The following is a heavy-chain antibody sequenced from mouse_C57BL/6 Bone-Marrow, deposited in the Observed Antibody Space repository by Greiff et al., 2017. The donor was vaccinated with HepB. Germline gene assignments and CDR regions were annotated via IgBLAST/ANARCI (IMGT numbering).Heavy chain of an antibody. J-gene: IGHJ2*01. CDR1: GFTFSSYA. CDR2: ISDGGSYT. Sequence: EVKLMESGGGLVKPGGSLKLSCAASGFTFSSYAMSWVRQTPEKRLEWVATISDGGSYTYYPDNVKGRFTISRDNAKNNLYLQMSHLKSEDTAMYYCARANYYGSSRFDYWGQGTTLTVSS. CDR3: ARANYYGSSRFDY. V-gene: IGHV5-4*03. D-gene: IGHD1-1*01.